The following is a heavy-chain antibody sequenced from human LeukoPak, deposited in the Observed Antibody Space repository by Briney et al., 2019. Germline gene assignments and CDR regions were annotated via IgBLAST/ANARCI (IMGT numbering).Heavy chain of an antibody. J-gene: IGHJ6*03. D-gene: IGHD5-12*01. CDR2: IRYDGSHK. V-gene: IGHV3-30*02. CDR3: AKGSGYKHNYYYYYMDV. CDR1: GFTFSSYG. Sequence: GGSLRLSCAASGFTFSSYGMHWVRQPPGKGLEWVAFIRYDGSHKYYADSVKGRFTISRDNSKNTLYLQMNSLRAEDTTVYYCAKGSGYKHNYYYYYMDVWGKGTTVTISS.